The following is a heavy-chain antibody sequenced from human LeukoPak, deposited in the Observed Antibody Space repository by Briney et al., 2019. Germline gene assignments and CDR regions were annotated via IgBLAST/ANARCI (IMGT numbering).Heavy chain of an antibody. V-gene: IGHV4-34*01. CDR1: GGSFSGYY. J-gene: IGHJ5*02. Sequence: SETLSLTCAVYGGSFSGYYWSWIRQPPGKGLEWIGEINHSGSTNYNPSLKSRVTMSVDTSKNQFSLKLSSVTAADTAVYYCARDFYYGSGSYFLPNWFDPWGQGTLVTVSS. CDR2: INHSGST. CDR3: ARDFYYGSGSYFLPNWFDP. D-gene: IGHD3-10*01.